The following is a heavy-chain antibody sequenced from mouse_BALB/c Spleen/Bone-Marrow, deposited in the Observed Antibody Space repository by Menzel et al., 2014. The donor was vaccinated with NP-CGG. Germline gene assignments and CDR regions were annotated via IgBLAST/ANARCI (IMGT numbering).Heavy chain of an antibody. V-gene: IGHV1-7*01. CDR3: ARRDYWYFDV. J-gene: IGHJ1*01. Sequence: VQLQESGTELAKPGASVKMSCKASGYTFTSYWMHWVKQRPGQGLEWIGYINPSTGYTDYNQKFKDKATLTADKSSSTAYMHLSSQTSEDSAVYYCARRDYWYFDVWGAGTTVTVSS. CDR1: GYTFTSYW. CDR2: INPSTGYT.